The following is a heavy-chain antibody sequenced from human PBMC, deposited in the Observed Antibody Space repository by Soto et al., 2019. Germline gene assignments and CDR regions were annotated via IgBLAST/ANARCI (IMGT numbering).Heavy chain of an antibody. CDR3: TRDASRDSSARGWFDP. D-gene: IGHD6-13*01. V-gene: IGHV3-21*01. CDR2: ISSNSAYI. J-gene: IGHJ5*02. CDR1: GFTFRRFT. Sequence: GGSQRLSCAASGFTFRRFTMNWVRQAPGKGLEWVSTISSNSAYIYYTDALRGRFTITRDNAKNSLHLQMNSLRAEDTAVYYCTRDASRDSSARGWFDPWGPGTLVTVSS.